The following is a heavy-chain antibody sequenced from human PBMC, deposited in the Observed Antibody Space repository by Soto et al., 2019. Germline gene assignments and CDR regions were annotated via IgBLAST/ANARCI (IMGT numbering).Heavy chain of an antibody. CDR2: ISGYNGDT. D-gene: IGHD2-15*01. V-gene: IGHV1-18*04. J-gene: IGHJ4*02. CDR1: GYTFSTYG. Sequence: VQLVQSGAEVKKPGASVKFSCKASGYTFSTYGISWVRQAPGQGLEWMGWISGYNGDTNNAQKLQGRVTMTTDTSTRNDYKELRSLRSDDTAVEYCARQICRAGSCVGLNWGQGTLVTVSS. CDR3: ARQICRAGSCVGLN.